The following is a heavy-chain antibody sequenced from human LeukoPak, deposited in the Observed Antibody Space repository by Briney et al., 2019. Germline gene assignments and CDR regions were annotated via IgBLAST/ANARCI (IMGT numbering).Heavy chain of an antibody. Sequence: SETLSLTCAVYGGSFSGYYWSWIRQPPGKGLEWIGEINHSGSTNYNPSLKSRVTISVDTSKNQFSLKLSSVTAADTAVYYCARGGIAVAGRIFDYWGQGTLVTVSS. D-gene: IGHD6-19*01. J-gene: IGHJ4*02. CDR1: GGSFSGYY. CDR2: INHSGST. CDR3: ARGGIAVAGRIFDY. V-gene: IGHV4-34*01.